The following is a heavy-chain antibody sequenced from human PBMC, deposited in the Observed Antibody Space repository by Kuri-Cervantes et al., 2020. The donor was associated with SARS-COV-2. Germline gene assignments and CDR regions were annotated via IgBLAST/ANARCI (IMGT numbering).Heavy chain of an antibody. CDR3: ARAGREGLLWFGDSYYSYYMDV. J-gene: IGHJ6*03. Sequence: ASVKVSCKASGYTFTGYYMHWVRQAPGQGLEWMGWINPNSGGTNYAQKFQGRVTMTRDTSISTAYMELSSLRSEDTAVYYCARAGREGLLWFGDSYYSYYMDVWGKGTTVTVSS. D-gene: IGHD3-10*01. CDR2: INPNSGGT. V-gene: IGHV1-2*02. CDR1: GYTFTGYY.